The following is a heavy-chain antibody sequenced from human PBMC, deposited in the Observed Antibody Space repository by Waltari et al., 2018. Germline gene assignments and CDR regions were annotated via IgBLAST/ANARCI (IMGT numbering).Heavy chain of an antibody. CDR3: ARDADGGLAPVFDY. CDR1: GGSISSYY. CDR2: IYYSGRT. V-gene: IGHV4-59*01. Sequence: QVQLQESGPGLVKPSESLSLTCTVSGGSISSYYWSWIRQPPGKGLEWIGYIYYSGRTNYNPSRKSRVTISVDTSKNQFSLKLSSVTAADTAVYYCARDADGGLAPVFDYWGQGTLVTVSS. J-gene: IGHJ4*02. D-gene: IGHD6-19*01.